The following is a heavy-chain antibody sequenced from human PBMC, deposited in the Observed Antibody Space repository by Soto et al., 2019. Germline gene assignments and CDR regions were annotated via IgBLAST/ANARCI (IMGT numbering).Heavy chain of an antibody. D-gene: IGHD6-6*01. CDR1: GFSLSTRGMG. J-gene: IGHJ6*02. Sequence: QITLKESGPPLVKPTQTLTLTCTVSGFSLSTRGMGVGWIRQPPGKALEWLALIYWDDDKRYSPSLKSRLTLTKDTSKTQVVLTMTNVDPVDTGTYYCARDSSGYYGMDVWGQGTTVTVSS. V-gene: IGHV2-5*02. CDR3: ARDSSGYYGMDV. CDR2: IYWDDDK.